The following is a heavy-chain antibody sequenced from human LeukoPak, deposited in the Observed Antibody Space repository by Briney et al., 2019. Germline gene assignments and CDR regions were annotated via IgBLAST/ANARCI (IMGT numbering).Heavy chain of an antibody. CDR2: ISSSSSYI. D-gene: IGHD6-13*01. CDR3: ARDQRGSSWYP. Sequence: WGSLRLSCAASGFTFSSYSMNWVRQAPGKGLEWVSSISSSSSYIYYADSMKGRFTISRDNAKNSLYLQMNSLRAEDTAVYYCARDQRGSSWYPWGQGTLVTVSS. J-gene: IGHJ5*02. V-gene: IGHV3-21*01. CDR1: GFTFSSYS.